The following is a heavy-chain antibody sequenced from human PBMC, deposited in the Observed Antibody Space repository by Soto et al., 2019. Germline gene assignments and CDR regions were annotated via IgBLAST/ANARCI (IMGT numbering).Heavy chain of an antibody. Sequence: ITLKESGPTLVKPTQTLTLTCTFSGFSLNTGGVGVGWVRQPRGKAMEWLALIYWDDDERYRPSLRSRLNITKDHINNQVVLTMTHLDPEDTATYYCVRNWRYYGGDYYYGMDAWGQGTTVTVSS. CDR2: IYWDDDE. V-gene: IGHV2-5*02. CDR3: VRNWRYYGGDYYYGMDA. D-gene: IGHD3-10*01. J-gene: IGHJ6*02. CDR1: GFSLNTGGVG.